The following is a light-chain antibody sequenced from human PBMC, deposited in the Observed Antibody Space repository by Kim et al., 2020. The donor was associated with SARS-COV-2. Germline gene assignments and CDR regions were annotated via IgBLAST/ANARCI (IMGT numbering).Light chain of an antibody. CDR1: QSVSSN. Sequence: SPGERATLSCRASQSVSSNLAWYQQKPGQAPRILLYGASTRATGSPARCSGSGSGTEFTLPISSLQSEDFAVYYCQQYNNWPRWTFGQGTKVDIK. CDR3: QQYNNWPRWT. J-gene: IGKJ1*01. CDR2: GAS. V-gene: IGKV3-15*01.